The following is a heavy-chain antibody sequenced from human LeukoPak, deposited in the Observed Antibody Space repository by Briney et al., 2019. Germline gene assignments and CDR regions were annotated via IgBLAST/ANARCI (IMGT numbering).Heavy chain of an antibody. J-gene: IGHJ2*01. CDR2: ISGASGTI. V-gene: IGHV3-23*01. CDR1: GFTFSNYA. D-gene: IGHD5-24*01. CDR3: AKRDGYNPYWYFDL. Sequence: GGSLRLSCAASGFTFSNYAMSWVRQAPGKRLEWVSGISGASGTINYADPVKGRFTISRDNSKNTVYLQMNSLRAEDTAVYYCAKRDGYNPYWYFDLWGRGTLVTVSS.